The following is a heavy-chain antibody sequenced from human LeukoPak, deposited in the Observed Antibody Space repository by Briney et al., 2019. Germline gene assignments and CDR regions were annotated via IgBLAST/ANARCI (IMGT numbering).Heavy chain of an antibody. CDR2: IYHSGHT. J-gene: IGHJ5*02. CDR3: ARHPFQYPFDH. Sequence: SETLSLTCTVSGGSISSYYWSWIRQSPGKGLEWIGYIYHSGHTMSNPSLKSRVSLSLDTSNNQFSLKLSSVTAADTAVYYCARHPFQYPFDHWGQGTVVSVSS. D-gene: IGHD2/OR15-2a*01. V-gene: IGHV4-59*08. CDR1: GGSISSYY.